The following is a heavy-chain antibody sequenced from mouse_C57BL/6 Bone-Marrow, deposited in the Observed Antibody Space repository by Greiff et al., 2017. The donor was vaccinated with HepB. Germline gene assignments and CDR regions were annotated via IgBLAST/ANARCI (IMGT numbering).Heavy chain of an antibody. Sequence: EVQGVESGGGLVQPKGSLKLSCAASGFSFNTYAMNWVRQAPGKGLEWVARIRSKSNNYATYYADSVKDRFTISRDDSESMLYLQMNNLKTEDTAMYYCVRFDDYGFAYWGQGTLVTVSA. V-gene: IGHV10-1*01. CDR1: GFSFNTYA. CDR2: IRSKSNNYAT. D-gene: IGHD2-4*01. CDR3: VRFDDYGFAY. J-gene: IGHJ3*01.